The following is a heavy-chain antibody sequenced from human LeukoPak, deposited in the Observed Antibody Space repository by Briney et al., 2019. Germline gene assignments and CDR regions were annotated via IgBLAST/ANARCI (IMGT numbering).Heavy chain of an antibody. J-gene: IGHJ4*02. V-gene: IGHV3-30-3*01. CDR1: GFTFSSYA. CDR2: ISYDGSNK. D-gene: IGHD3-22*01. CDR3: ARDRAGYYYDSSGYYPNY. Sequence: PGRSLRLSCAASGFTFSSYAMHWVRQAPGKGLEWVAVISYDGSNKYYADSVKGRFTISRGNSKNTLYLQMNSLRAEDTAVYYCARDRAGYYYDSSGYYPNYWGQGTLVTVSP.